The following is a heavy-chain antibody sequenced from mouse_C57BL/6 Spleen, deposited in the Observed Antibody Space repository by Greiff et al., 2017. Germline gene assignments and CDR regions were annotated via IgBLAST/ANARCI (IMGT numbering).Heavy chain of an antibody. CDR1: GFTFSNYW. CDR3: TMYDYGNYFDY. Sequence: EVKLVESGGGLVQPGGSMKLSCVASGFTFSNYWMNWVRQSPEKGLEWVAQIRLKSDNYATHYAESVKGRFTISRDDSKSSVYLQMNNLRAEDTGIYYCTMYDYGNYFDYWGQGTTLTVSS. D-gene: IGHD2-4*01. V-gene: IGHV6-3*01. CDR2: IRLKSDNYAT. J-gene: IGHJ2*01.